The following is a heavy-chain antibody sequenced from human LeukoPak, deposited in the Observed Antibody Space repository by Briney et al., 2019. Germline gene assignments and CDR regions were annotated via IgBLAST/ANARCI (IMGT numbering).Heavy chain of an antibody. CDR1: GGSISSGSYY. CDR2: IYTSGST. V-gene: IGHV4-61*02. D-gene: IGHD2-2*01. Sequence: SQTLSLTCTVSGGSISSGSYYWSWIRQPAGKGLEWIGRIYTSGSTNYNPSLKSRVTISVDTSKNQFSLKLSSVTAADTAVYYCARVGRSSSTDAFDIWGQGTMVTVSS. CDR3: ARVGRSSSTDAFDI. J-gene: IGHJ3*02.